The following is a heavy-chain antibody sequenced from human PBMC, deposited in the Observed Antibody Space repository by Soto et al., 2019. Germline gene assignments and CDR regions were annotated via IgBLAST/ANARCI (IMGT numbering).Heavy chain of an antibody. J-gene: IGHJ4*02. CDR3: AKKDYYAAGVYHFDH. D-gene: IGHD3-10*01. V-gene: IGHV1-3*01. CDR1: GYTFTAYP. Sequence: QVQLVQSGAEVKKPGASVKVSCRASGYTFTAYPLHWVRQAPGQRLEWMGWINAANGDIGYSREFQGRFTITRDTSTSTVYMEVSSLTSEDTAVYYCAKKDYYAAGVYHFDHWGQGTLVTVSS. CDR2: INAANGDI.